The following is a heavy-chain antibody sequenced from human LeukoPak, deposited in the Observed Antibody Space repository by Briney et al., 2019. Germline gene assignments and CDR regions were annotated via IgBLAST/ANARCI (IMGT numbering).Heavy chain of an antibody. V-gene: IGHV1-2*02. CDR2: INPNSGGT. CDR3: ARVLRVTSWYGEEWFDP. Sequence: ASVKVSCKASGYTFTGYYIHWVRQAPGQGLEWMGLINPNSGGTNYAQKFQGRVTMTRDTSISTAYMELSRLRSDDTAVYYCARVLRVTSWYGEEWFDPWGQGTLVTVSS. D-gene: IGHD6-13*01. CDR1: GYTFTGYY. J-gene: IGHJ5*02.